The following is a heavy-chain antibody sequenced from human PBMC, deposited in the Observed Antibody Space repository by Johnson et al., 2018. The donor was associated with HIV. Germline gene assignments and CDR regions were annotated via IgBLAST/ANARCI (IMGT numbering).Heavy chain of an antibody. CDR1: GFTVSSNY. Sequence: VQLVESGGGVVQPGGSLRLSCEASGFTVSSNYMNWVRQAPGKGLEWVANIKQDGSEKYYVDSVKGRFKISRDNAKNSLYLQMNRLRADDTAMYYCAREVSIGVAGIFRAAGAAFDIWGQGTMVTVSS. CDR3: AREVSIGVAGIFRAAGAAFDI. J-gene: IGHJ3*02. V-gene: IGHV3-7*01. CDR2: IKQDGSEK. D-gene: IGHD6-19*01.